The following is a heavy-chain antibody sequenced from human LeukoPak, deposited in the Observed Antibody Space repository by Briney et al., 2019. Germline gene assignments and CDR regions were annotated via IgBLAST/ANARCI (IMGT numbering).Heavy chain of an antibody. Sequence: SETLSLTCTVSGGSISSYYWSWIRQPPGKGLEWIGYIYYSGSTNYNPSLKSRVTISVDTSKNQFSLKLSSVTAADTAVYYCARDGSTRRFDYWGQGTLVTVSS. CDR3: ARDGSTRRFDY. D-gene: IGHD1-26*01. J-gene: IGHJ4*02. CDR1: GGSISSYY. CDR2: IYYSGST. V-gene: IGHV4-59*01.